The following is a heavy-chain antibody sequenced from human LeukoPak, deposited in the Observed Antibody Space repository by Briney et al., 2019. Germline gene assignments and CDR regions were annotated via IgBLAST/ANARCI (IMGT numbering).Heavy chain of an antibody. CDR3: ARRGPAGSSSSGMDV. CDR1: GDSVSSNSVT. V-gene: IGHV6-1*01. CDR2: TYYRSRWYF. J-gene: IGHJ6*02. D-gene: IGHD6-6*01. Sequence: SHTLSLTCAISGDSVSSNSVTWNWIRQSPSRGLEWLGRTYYRSRWYFDYAVSVNSRITINPDTSKNQFSLQLNSVTLEDTAVYYCARRGPAGSSSSGMDVWGQGTTVTVSS.